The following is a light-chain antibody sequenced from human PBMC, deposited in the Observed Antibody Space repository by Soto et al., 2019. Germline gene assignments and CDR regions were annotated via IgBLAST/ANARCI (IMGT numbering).Light chain of an antibody. CDR1: QSVSSN. CDR2: GAY. CDR3: QQYDNWPRT. Sequence: EIVMTQSPATLSVSAGERATLSCRASQSVSSNLAWYQQKPGQAPRLLIYGAYSRATGIPARFSGSGSGTEFTLTISSLQSEDFAVYYCQQYDNWPRTFGQGTKVEIK. J-gene: IGKJ1*01. V-gene: IGKV3-15*01.